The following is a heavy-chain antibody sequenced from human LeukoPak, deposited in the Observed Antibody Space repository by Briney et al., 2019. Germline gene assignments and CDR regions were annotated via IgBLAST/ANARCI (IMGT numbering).Heavy chain of an antibody. V-gene: IGHV3-11*03. CDR3: ARLDSYAPVPGY. D-gene: IGHD5-18*01. CDR2: ISSSSSYT. J-gene: IGHJ4*02. Sequence: PGGSLRLSCAASGFTFSDYYMSWIRQAPGEGLEWVSYISSSSSYTNYADSVKGRFTISRDNAKNSLYLQMNGLRAEDTAVYYCARLDSYAPVPGYWGQGTLVTVSS. CDR1: GFTFSDYY.